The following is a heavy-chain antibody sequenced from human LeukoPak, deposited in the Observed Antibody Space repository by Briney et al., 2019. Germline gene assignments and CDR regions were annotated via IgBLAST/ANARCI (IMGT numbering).Heavy chain of an antibody. J-gene: IGHJ4*02. Sequence: SETLSLTCAVYGGSFSGYYWSWIRQPPGKGLEWIGEINHGGSTNYNPSLKSRVTISVDTSKNQFSLKLSSVTAADTAVYYCARDAYYYDSSGYYTYISFDYWGQGTLVTVSS. CDR3: ARDAYYYDSSGYYTYISFDY. D-gene: IGHD3-22*01. CDR2: INHGGST. V-gene: IGHV4-34*01. CDR1: GGSFSGYY.